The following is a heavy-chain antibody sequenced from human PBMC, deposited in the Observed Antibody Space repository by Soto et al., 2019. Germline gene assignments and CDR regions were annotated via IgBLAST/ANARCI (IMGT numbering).Heavy chain of an antibody. J-gene: IGHJ4*02. CDR1: GFTFSSYG. CDR2: ISYDGSNK. D-gene: IGHD3-10*01. V-gene: IGHV3-30*18. Sequence: QVQLVESGGGVVQPGRSLRLSCAASGFTFSSYGMHWVRQAPGKGLEWVAVISYDGSNKYYADSVKGRFTISRDNSKNTLYLQMNSLRAEDTAVYYCAKAQPYYYGSGSSNYFDYWCQGTLVTVSS. CDR3: AKAQPYYYGSGSSNYFDY.